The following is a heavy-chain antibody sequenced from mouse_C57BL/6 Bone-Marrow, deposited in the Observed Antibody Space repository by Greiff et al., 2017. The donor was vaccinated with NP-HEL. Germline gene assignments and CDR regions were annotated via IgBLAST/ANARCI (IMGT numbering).Heavy chain of an antibody. CDR1: GYTFTEYT. CDR3: ARHEGPHLYYDYDWFAY. CDR2: FYPGSGSI. D-gene: IGHD2-4*01. V-gene: IGHV1-62-2*01. Sequence: QVQLQQSGAELVKPGASVKLSCKASGYTFTEYTIHWVKQRSGQGLEWIGWFYPGSGSIKYNEKFKDKATLTADKSSSTVYMELSRLTSEDSAVYFCARHEGPHLYYDYDWFAYWGQGTLVTVSA. J-gene: IGHJ3*01.